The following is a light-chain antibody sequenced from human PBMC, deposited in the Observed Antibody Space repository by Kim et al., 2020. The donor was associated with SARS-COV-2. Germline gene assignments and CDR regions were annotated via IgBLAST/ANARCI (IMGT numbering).Light chain of an antibody. Sequence: QPVLTQPPSASASLGASVTLTCTLSSGYSNYKVDWYQQRPGKGPRFVMRVGTGGIVGSKGDGIPDRFSVLGSDLNRYLTIKNIQEEDESVYHCGADRGGGWVFGGGTQLTVL. V-gene: IGLV9-49*01. CDR1: SGYSNYK. CDR3: GADRGGGWV. CDR2: VGTGGIVG. J-gene: IGLJ3*02.